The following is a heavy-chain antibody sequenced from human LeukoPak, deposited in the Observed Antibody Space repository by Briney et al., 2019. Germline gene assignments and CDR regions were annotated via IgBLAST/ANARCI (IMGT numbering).Heavy chain of an antibody. J-gene: IGHJ6*04. CDR2: IWYDGSNK. Sequence: PGRSLRLSCAASGFTFSSYGMHWVRQAPGKGLEWVAVIWYDGSNKYYADSVKGRFTISRDNSKNTLYLQMNSLRAEDTAVYYCERDGRDYDILTGYPFDYYYYGMDVWGKGTTVTVSS. CDR1: GFTFSSYG. D-gene: IGHD3-9*01. CDR3: ERDGRDYDILTGYPFDYYYYGMDV. V-gene: IGHV3-33*01.